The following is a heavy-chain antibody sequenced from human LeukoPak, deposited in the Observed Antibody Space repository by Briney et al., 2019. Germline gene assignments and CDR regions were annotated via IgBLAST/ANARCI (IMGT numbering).Heavy chain of an antibody. V-gene: IGHV3-7*03. J-gene: IGHJ2*01. CDR2: IKQDGSDK. D-gene: IGHD6-19*01. CDR3: ARENGWTYWYFDL. Sequence: PGGSLRLSCAASGLTFSNCWMSWVRQAPGKGLEWVANIKQDGSDKYYVDSVKGRFTISRDNAKNSVYLQMNSLRAEDTAVYYCARENGWTYWYFDLWGRGTLVTVSS. CDR1: GLTFSNCW.